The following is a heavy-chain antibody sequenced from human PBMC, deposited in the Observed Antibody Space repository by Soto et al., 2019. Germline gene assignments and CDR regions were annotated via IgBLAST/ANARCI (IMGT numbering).Heavy chain of an antibody. CDR1: GGSISNYD. CDR2: IYYSGST. Sequence: SETMSLTCPVSGGSISNYDLSWIRQTPGKGLEWIGYIYYSGSTNYNPSLKSRVTISVDTSKNQFSLKLSSVTAADTAVYYCARRLSGYYDAFDIWGQGTMVTVSS. CDR3: ARRLSGYYDAFDI. D-gene: IGHD3-3*01. V-gene: IGHV4-59*01. J-gene: IGHJ3*02.